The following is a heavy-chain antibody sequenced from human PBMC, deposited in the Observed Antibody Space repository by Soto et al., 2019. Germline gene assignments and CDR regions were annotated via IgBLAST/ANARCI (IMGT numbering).Heavy chain of an antibody. D-gene: IGHD1-1*01. Sequence: ASVKGSCKASGYTFNRYAISWVRQAPEQGREWMGWISADNGNTNYAQKLQGRVTMTTDTSTSTAYMELWSLRSDDTAVYYCARDAVTWNADHYYYYGMDVWGQGTTVTSP. V-gene: IGHV1-18*04. J-gene: IGHJ6*02. CDR2: ISADNGNT. CDR1: GYTFNRYA. CDR3: ARDAVTWNADHYYYYGMDV.